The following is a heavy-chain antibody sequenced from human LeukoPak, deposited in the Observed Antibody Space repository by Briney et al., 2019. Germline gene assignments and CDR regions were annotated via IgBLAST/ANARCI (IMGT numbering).Heavy chain of an antibody. D-gene: IGHD3-10*01. V-gene: IGHV3-9*01. Sequence: GGSLRLSCAASGFTFDDYAMHWVRQAPGKGLEWVSGISWNSGSIGYADSVKGRFTISRDNAKNSLYLQMNSLRAEDTALYYCAKGIRVWFGELLAPLLYWGQGTLVTVSS. CDR1: GFTFDDYA. J-gene: IGHJ4*02. CDR3: AKGIRVWFGELLAPLLY. CDR2: ISWNSGSI.